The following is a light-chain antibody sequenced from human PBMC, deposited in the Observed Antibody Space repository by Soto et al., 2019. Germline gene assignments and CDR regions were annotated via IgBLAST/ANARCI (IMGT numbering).Light chain of an antibody. Sequence: EIVMTQSPATLSVSLGERVTLSCSASQSGGSNLAWYQQKPGQAPRLLIYGESSRATGIPGTFSGSGSGAEFTLTINSLQSEDCGTYYCQQYRDWPFTFGQGTKLEI. CDR3: QQYRDWPFT. CDR1: QSGGSN. CDR2: GES. J-gene: IGKJ2*01. V-gene: IGKV3-15*01.